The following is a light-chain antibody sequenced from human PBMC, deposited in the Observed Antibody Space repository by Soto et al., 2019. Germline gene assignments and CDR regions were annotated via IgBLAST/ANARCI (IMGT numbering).Light chain of an antibody. J-gene: IGLJ2*01. CDR2: GNS. V-gene: IGLV1-40*01. Sequence: QSVLTQPPSVSGAPGQRVTISCTGSSSNIGAGYDVHWYQQLPGTAPKLLFYGNSNRPSGVPDRMSGSKSGTSASLAITGLQAEDEADYYCQSYDSSLSAVVFGGGTKLTVL. CDR3: QSYDSSLSAVV. CDR1: SSNIGAGYD.